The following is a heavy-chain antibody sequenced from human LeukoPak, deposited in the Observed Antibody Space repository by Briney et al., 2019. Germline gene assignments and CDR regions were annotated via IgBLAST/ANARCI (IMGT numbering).Heavy chain of an antibody. CDR3: AGFDSSRAGTTASFDY. Sequence: PSETLSLTCTVSGGSISSYYWNWIRQPAGKGLEWIGRIHTSGRINYNPSLKSRITISVDKSKNQFSLELSSVTAADTAVYYCAGFDSSRAGTTASFDYWGQGTLVTVSS. D-gene: IGHD1-7*01. V-gene: IGHV4-4*07. J-gene: IGHJ4*02. CDR2: IHTSGRI. CDR1: GGSISSYY.